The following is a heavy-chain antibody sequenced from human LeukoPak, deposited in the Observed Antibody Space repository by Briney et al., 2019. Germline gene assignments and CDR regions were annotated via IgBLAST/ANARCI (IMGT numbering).Heavy chain of an antibody. V-gene: IGHV4-39*01. CDR2: IYYSGST. CDR1: GGSISCSSYY. J-gene: IGHJ3*02. D-gene: IGHD5/OR15-5a*01. Sequence: PSETLSLTCTVSGGSISCSSYYWGWIRQPPGKGLEWIGSIYYSGSTYYNPSLKSRVTISVDTSKNQFSLKLSSVTAADTAVYYCARHLPRGGDAFDIWGQGTMVTVSS. CDR3: ARHLPRGGDAFDI.